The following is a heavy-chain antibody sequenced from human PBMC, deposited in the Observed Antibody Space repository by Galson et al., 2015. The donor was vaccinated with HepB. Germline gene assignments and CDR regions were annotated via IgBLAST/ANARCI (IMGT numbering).Heavy chain of an antibody. V-gene: IGHV4-34*01. CDR1: GGSFSGYY. CDR3: ARGLELYSSSSGYYYYYMDV. J-gene: IGHJ6*03. D-gene: IGHD6-6*01. CDR2: INHSGST. Sequence: ETLSLTCAVYGGSFSGYYWSWIRQPPGKGLEWIGEINHSGSTNYNPSLKSRVTISVDTSKNQFSLKLSSVTAADTAVYYCARGLELYSSSSGYYYYYMDVWGKGTTVTVSS.